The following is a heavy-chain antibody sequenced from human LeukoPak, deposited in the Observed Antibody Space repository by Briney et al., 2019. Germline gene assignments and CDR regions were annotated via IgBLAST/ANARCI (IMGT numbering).Heavy chain of an antibody. D-gene: IGHD3-22*01. Sequence: ASVKVSCKASGYTFTGYYMHWVRQAPGQGLEWMGWINPNSGGTNYAQKFQGWVTMTRDTSISTAYMELSRLRSDDTAVYYCARDRVGYYYDSSGWNAFDIWGQGTMVTVSS. CDR1: GYTFTGYY. CDR2: INPNSGGT. CDR3: ARDRVGYYYDSSGWNAFDI. J-gene: IGHJ3*02. V-gene: IGHV1-2*04.